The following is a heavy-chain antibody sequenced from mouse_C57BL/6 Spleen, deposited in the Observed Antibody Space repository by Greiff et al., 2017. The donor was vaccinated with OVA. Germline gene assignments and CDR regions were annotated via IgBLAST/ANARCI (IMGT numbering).Heavy chain of an antibody. Sequence: VQLQESGAELVRPGASVKLSCKASGYTFTDYYINWVKQRPGQGLEWIARIYPGSGNTYYNEKFKGKATLTAEKSSSTAYMQLSSLTSEDSAVYFCVSYDYDGYAMDYWGQGTSVTVSS. CDR3: VSYDYDGYAMDY. J-gene: IGHJ4*01. V-gene: IGHV1-76*01. D-gene: IGHD2-4*01. CDR2: IYPGSGNT. CDR1: GYTFTDYY.